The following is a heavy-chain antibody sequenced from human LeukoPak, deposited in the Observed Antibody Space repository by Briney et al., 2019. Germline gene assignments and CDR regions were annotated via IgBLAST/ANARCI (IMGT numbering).Heavy chain of an antibody. V-gene: IGHV3-33*01. CDR1: GFSFRTYG. D-gene: IGHD2-15*01. Sequence: PGGSLRLSCATSGFSFRTYGMHWVRQAPGKGLEWVAVIWYDGSNKYYPDSVKGRFIISRDNSKNTLYLQMHSLRAEAPDVYYCARAAKAQGVVIPPIRLPYSYGLDVWGQGTTVTVSS. CDR2: IWYDGSNK. J-gene: IGHJ6*02. CDR3: ARAAKAQGVVIPPIRLPYSYGLDV.